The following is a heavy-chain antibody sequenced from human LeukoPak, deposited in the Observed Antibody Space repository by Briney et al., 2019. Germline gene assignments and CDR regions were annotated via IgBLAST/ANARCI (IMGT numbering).Heavy chain of an antibody. V-gene: IGHV4-31*03. CDR1: GGSISSGGYY. Sequence: SETLSLTSTVSGGSISSGGYYWSWIRQHPGKGLEWIGYIYYSGSTYYNPSLKSRVTISVDTSKNQFSLKLSSVTAADTAVYYCAREEVGYSLNWFDPWGQGTLVTVSS. J-gene: IGHJ5*02. CDR2: IYYSGST. D-gene: IGHD5-18*01. CDR3: AREEVGYSLNWFDP.